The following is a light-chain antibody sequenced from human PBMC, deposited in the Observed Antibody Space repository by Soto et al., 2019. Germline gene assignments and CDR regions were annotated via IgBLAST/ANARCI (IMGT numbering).Light chain of an antibody. CDR2: AAS. V-gene: IGKV1-8*01. Sequence: AIRMTQSPSSFSASTGDRVSITCRASQGISSYLAWYQQKPGKAPKLLIYAASTLQSGVPSRFSGSGSGTEFTLTISSLQPDDFATYYCQHYNSYPTFGQGTKVDIK. J-gene: IGKJ1*01. CDR3: QHYNSYPT. CDR1: QGISSY.